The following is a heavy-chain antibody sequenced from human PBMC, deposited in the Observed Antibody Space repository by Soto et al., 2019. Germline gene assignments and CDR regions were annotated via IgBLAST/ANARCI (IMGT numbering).Heavy chain of an antibody. V-gene: IGHV4-34*01. D-gene: IGHD6-13*01. CDR1: GGSFSGYY. CDR2: INHSGST. J-gene: IGHJ6*02. CDR3: ARLGFEQQLALFDYGMDV. Sequence: SETLSLTCAVYGGSFSGYYWSWIRQPPGKGLEWIGEINHSGSTNYNPSLKSRVTISVDTSKNQFSLKLSSVTAADTAVYYCARLGFEQQLALFDYGMDVRGQGPTVTVYS.